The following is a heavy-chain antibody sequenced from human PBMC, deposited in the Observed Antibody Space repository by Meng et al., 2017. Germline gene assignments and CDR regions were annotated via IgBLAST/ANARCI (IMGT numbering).Heavy chain of an antibody. D-gene: IGHD5-18*01. CDR3: ARSDTAMGSYYFDY. CDR1: RSTFTSYY. Sequence: VRDGAELTQPGAHLKVSRKAARSTFTSYYMTTVLLGAGHATEWIGIINPRAGSTSYAQKFQGRVTMTRDTSTSTVYMELSSLRSEDTAVYYCARSDTAMGSYYFDYWGQGTLVTVSS. J-gene: IGHJ4*02. CDR2: INPRAGST. V-gene: IGHV1-46*01.